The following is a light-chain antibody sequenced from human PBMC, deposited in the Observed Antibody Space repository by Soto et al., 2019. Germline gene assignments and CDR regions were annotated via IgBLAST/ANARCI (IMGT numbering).Light chain of an antibody. Sequence: SVLTQPASVSGSPGQSITISCTGTSSDVGGYNFVSWYQQHPGKAPKLMIYEVTSRPSGVSNRFSGSKSGNTASLTISGLQAEDEADYYCNSYTTISTLVFGTGTKGTVL. CDR3: NSYTTISTLV. CDR2: EVT. J-gene: IGLJ1*01. V-gene: IGLV2-14*03. CDR1: SSDVGGYNF.